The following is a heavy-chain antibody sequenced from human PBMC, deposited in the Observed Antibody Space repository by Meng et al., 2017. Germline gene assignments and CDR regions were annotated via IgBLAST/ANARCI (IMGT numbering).Heavy chain of an antibody. V-gene: IGHV1-46*01. CDR2: INPSGGST. Sequence: QGQLVQSGAEVKKPGASVKVSCNASGYTFTSYYMHWVRQAPGQGLEWMGIINPSGGSTSYAQKFQGRVTMTRDTSTSTVYMELSSLRSEDTAVYYCARTNCSGGSCYSFHFDYWGQGTLVTVSS. CDR3: ARTNCSGGSCYSFHFDY. D-gene: IGHD2-15*01. CDR1: GYTFTSYY. J-gene: IGHJ4*02.